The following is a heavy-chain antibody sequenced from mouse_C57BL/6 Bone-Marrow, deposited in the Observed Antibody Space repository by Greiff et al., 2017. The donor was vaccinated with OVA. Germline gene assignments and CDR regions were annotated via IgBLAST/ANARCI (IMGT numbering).Heavy chain of an antibody. V-gene: IGHV2-9-1*01. CDR1: GFSLTSYA. D-gene: IGHD1-1*01. CDR3: ARKEGYYGPYYAMDY. CDR2: IWTGGGT. J-gene: IGHJ4*01. Sequence: VQLQQSGPGLVAPSQSLSITCTVSGFSLTSYAISWVRQPPGKGLEWLGVIWTGGGTNYNSALKSRLSISKDNSKSQVFLKMNSLQTDDTARYYCARKEGYYGPYYAMDYWGQGTSVTVSS.